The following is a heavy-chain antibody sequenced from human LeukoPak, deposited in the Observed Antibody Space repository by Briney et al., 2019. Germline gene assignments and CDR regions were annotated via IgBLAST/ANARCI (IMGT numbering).Heavy chain of an antibody. D-gene: IGHD2-2*01. CDR1: GFSFSGHH. CDR3: ARYLLLMDY. J-gene: IGHJ4*02. V-gene: IGHV3-11*01. CDR2: ISRDGNII. Sequence: GGSLRLSCAASGFSFSGHHMSWVRQVPGKGLEWLAYISRDGNIIVYADSVKGRFIISRDNAKQSVYLEMTSLRPEDTAVYYCARYLLLMDYWGQGTLVTVSS.